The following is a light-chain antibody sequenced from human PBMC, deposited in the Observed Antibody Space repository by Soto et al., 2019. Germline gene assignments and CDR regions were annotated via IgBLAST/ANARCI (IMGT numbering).Light chain of an antibody. CDR2: DVS. V-gene: IGLV2-14*03. Sequence: QSALTQPASVSGSLGQSITISCTGTIRDIGNYNYVSWYQRHPGKAPKLMIYDVSVRPSGVSNRFSGSKSGNTASLTISGLQSEDEADYYCTSYTGSNTLLFGGGTKLTVL. CDR1: IRDIGNYNY. J-gene: IGLJ2*01. CDR3: TSYTGSNTLL.